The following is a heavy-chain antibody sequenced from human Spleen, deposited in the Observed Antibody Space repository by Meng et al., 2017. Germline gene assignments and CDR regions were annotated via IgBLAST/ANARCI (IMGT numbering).Heavy chain of an antibody. V-gene: IGHV4-38-2*01. CDR3: ARVYHYCSGGSCFWFYFDS. Sequence: SETLSLTCAVSGYSITGSYNWGWIRQSSGKGLKWIGSIYQSGSTYYNPSLKSRVTMSADTSKNQFSLKLTSVTAADTAVYYCARVYHYCSGGSCFWFYFDSWGQGTLVTVSS. CDR1: GYSITGSYN. J-gene: IGHJ4*02. CDR2: IYQSGST. D-gene: IGHD2-15*01.